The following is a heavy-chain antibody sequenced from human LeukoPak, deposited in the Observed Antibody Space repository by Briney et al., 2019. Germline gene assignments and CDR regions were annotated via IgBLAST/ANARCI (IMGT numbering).Heavy chain of an antibody. Sequence: PGGSLRLSCAASGSTFSNYEMNWVRQAPGKGLEWVSYISDSGSSIYYADSVKGRFTISRDNAKNSLYLQMNSLRAEDTAVYYCASVTIVGPTADYWGQGTLVTVSS. CDR1: GSTFSNYE. CDR3: ASVTIVGPTADY. CDR2: ISDSGSSI. V-gene: IGHV3-48*03. D-gene: IGHD1-26*01. J-gene: IGHJ4*02.